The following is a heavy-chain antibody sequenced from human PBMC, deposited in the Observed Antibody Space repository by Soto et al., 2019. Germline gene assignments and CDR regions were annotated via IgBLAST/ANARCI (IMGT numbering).Heavy chain of an antibody. V-gene: IGHV1-3*01. CDR2: INADNGDT. CDR1: GYTFTSYA. Sequence: QVQLVQSGAEVKKPGASVKVSCKASGYTFTSYAIHWVRQAPGQRLDWMGWINADNGDTKYSQKFQGRLTITRDTYASTAYIELSSLRSEDTAVYYCARGWLSSWYPFDAWGQGTLVTVSS. D-gene: IGHD6-13*01. J-gene: IGHJ4*02. CDR3: ARGWLSSWYPFDA.